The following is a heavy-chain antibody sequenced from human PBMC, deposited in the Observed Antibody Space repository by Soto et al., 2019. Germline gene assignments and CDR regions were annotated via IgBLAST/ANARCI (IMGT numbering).Heavy chain of an antibody. CDR2: INPIVSMS. CDR1: GDTFSFYT. Sequence: QVQLVQSGTEVKKPGSSVKVSCKASGDTFSFYTINWVRQAPGLGLEWVGRINPIVSMSNYAQKFQGRVSXTXEXATSTADMELRSLRSDDTAMYFCAASYGSGYRAFDYWGQGALVIVCS. D-gene: IGHD3-10*01. CDR3: AASYGSGYRAFDY. V-gene: IGHV1-69*02. J-gene: IGHJ4*02.